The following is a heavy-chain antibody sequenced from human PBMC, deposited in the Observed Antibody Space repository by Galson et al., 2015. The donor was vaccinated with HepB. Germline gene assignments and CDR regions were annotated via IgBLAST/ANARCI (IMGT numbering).Heavy chain of an antibody. D-gene: IGHD3-3*01. CDR2: IKSKTDGGTT. CDR3: TTEFKGVFFGVGANRDY. J-gene: IGHJ4*02. Sequence: SLRLSCAASGFTFSDAWMSWVRQAPGKGLEWVGRIKSKTDGGTTDYAAPVKGRFTISRDDSKNTLYLQMNSLKTEDTAVYYCTTEFKGVFFGVGANRDYWGQGTLVTVSS. V-gene: IGHV3-15*01. CDR1: GFTFSDAW.